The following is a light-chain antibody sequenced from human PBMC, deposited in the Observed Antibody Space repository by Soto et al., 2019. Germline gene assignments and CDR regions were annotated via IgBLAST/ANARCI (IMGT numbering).Light chain of an antibody. J-gene: IGLJ3*02. V-gene: IGLV2-14*01. CDR1: SSDLGAYDY. CDR2: EVN. Sequence: QSVLTQPASVSGSPGQSITIPCTGTSSDLGAYDYVSWYQQRPGKAPKLIIYEVNNRPSGVSNRFSGSKSGNTASLSISGLQAEDAANYYCISYPTSSTWVFGGGTKVTVL. CDR3: ISYPTSSTWV.